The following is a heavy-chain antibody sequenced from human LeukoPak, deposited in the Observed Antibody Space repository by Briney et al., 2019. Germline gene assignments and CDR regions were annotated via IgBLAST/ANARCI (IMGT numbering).Heavy chain of an antibody. CDR2: MNPNSGNT. D-gene: IGHD3-3*01. J-gene: IGHJ6*02. V-gene: IGHV1-8*01. CDR1: GYTFTSYD. Sequence: ASVKVSCKASGYTFTSYDINWVRQATGQGLEWMGWMNPNSGNTGYAQKLQGRVTMTTDTSTSTAYMELRSLRSDDTAVYYCARDTPTILSGIYGMDVWGQGTTVTVSS. CDR3: ARDTPTILSGIYGMDV.